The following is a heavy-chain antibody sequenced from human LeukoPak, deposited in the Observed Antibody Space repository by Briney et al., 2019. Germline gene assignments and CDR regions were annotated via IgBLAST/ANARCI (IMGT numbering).Heavy chain of an antibody. CDR2: IQYDGSNA. D-gene: IGHD3-16*01. J-gene: IGHJ4*02. Sequence: GGSLRLSCAASRFTFSSYGMHWVRQAPGKGLEWVAYIQYDGSNAQYADSVKGRFSISRDSSKNILYLQMSSLRAEDTAVYYCANCRQSYGYCVFDYWGQGTLVTVSS. CDR3: ANCRQSYGYCVFDY. CDR1: RFTFSSYG. V-gene: IGHV3-30*02.